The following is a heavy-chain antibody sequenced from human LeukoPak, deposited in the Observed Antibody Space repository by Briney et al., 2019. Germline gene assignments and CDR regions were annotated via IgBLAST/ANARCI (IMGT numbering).Heavy chain of an antibody. D-gene: IGHD6-13*01. J-gene: IGHJ4*02. Sequence: GGSLRLSCADSGFTFSSYSMNWVRQAPGKGLEWVSSISSSSDYIYYADSAKGRFTISKDNAKNSLYLQMNSLRAEDTALYYCARGIATAATYGSNFEYWGQGTLVTVSS. CDR3: ARGIATAATYGSNFEY. CDR2: ISSSSDYI. CDR1: GFTFSSYS. V-gene: IGHV3-21*01.